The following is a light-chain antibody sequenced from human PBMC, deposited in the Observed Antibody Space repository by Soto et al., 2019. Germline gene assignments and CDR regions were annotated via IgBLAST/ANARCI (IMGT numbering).Light chain of an antibody. CDR3: CSYAGSPRDV. V-gene: IGLV2-11*01. Sequence: QSALTQPRSVSGSPGQSVTISCTGTSSDVGGYNYVSWYQQHPGKDPKVMIYXXXERPXXXXXXXXXSKSGNTASLTISGLQAEDEADYYCCSYAGSPRDVLGTGTKVTVL. CDR1: SSDVGGYNY. CDR2: XXX. J-gene: IGLJ1*01.